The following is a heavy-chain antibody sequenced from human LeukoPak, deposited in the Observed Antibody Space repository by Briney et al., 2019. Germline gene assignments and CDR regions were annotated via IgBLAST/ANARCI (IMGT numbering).Heavy chain of an antibody. V-gene: IGHV3-30*02. CDR3: AKGRIAVAGTFDY. CDR2: IRYDGSNK. Sequence: GGTLRLSCAESGFTFSSYGMHWVRQAPGKGLEWVAFIRYDGSNKYYADSVKGRFTISRDNSKNTLYLQMNSLRAEDTAVYYCAKGRIAVAGTFDYWGQGTLVTVSS. J-gene: IGHJ4*02. CDR1: GFTFSSYG. D-gene: IGHD6-19*01.